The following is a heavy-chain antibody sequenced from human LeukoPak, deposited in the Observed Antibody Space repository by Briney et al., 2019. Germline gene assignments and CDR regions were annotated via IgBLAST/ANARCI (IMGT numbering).Heavy chain of an antibody. CDR1: GYTFTGFG. Sequence: ASVKVSCKASGYTFTGFGINWVRQAPGQGLEWVGWISGYNDNTHYAKKFQGRVTLTTDTPTSTAYMELRSLRSDDTAVYYCARDGTSTDDYWGQGTLVTVSS. CDR3: ARDGTSTDDY. V-gene: IGHV1-18*01. J-gene: IGHJ4*02. D-gene: IGHD1-7*01. CDR2: ISGYNDNT.